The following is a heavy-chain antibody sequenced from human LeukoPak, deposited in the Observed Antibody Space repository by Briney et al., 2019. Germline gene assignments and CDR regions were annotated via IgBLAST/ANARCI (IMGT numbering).Heavy chain of an antibody. V-gene: IGHV1-2*02. CDR3: ARAGLRNFDWLCQLDY. Sequence: ASVKVSCKASGYTFTGYYMHWVRQAPGQGLEWMGWINPHSGGTNYAQKFQGRVTMTRDTSISTAYMELSRLRSDDTAVYYCARAGLRNFDWLCQLDYWGQGTLVTVSS. J-gene: IGHJ4*02. CDR1: GYTFTGYY. CDR2: INPHSGGT. D-gene: IGHD3-9*01.